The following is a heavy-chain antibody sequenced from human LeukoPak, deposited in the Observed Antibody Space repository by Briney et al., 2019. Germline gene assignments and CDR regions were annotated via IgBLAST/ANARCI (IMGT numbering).Heavy chain of an antibody. D-gene: IGHD6-19*01. CDR2: TRNRADSYTT. V-gene: IGHV3-72*01. Sequence: GGSLRLSCAASGFTFSDHYMDWVRQAPGKGLEWVGRTRNRADSYTTIYAASVKGRFTISRDDSKNSLYLQMNSLKTEDTAIYYCAKDTPSRNSGWDRWGQGTLVTVST. J-gene: IGHJ4*02. CDR3: AKDTPSRNSGWDR. CDR1: GFTFSDHY.